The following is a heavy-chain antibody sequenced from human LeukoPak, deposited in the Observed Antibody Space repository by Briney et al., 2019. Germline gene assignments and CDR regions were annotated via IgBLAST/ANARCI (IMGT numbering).Heavy chain of an antibody. CDR2: ISAYNGNT. D-gene: IGHD6-13*01. CDR1: GYTFTGYY. CDR3: ARDNDIAAAGTSHYFDY. J-gene: IGHJ4*02. V-gene: IGHV1-18*04. Sequence: GASVKVSCKASGYTFTGYYMHWVRQAPGQGLEWMGWISAYNGNTDYVQKLQGRVTMTTDTFTSTAYMELRSLRSDDTAVYYCARDNDIAAAGTSHYFDYWGQGALVTVSS.